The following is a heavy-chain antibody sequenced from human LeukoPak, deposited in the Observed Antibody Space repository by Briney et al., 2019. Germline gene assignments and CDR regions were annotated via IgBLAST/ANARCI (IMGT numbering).Heavy chain of an antibody. Sequence: PGGSLRLSCAASGFTFSFHLMTWVRQAPGKGLECVANIKYDGSEMYYVDSVKGRFTISRDNAKSSLFLQMNSLRAEDTAVYYCARGSYDLWGQGTLVTVSS. CDR2: IKYDGSEM. CDR3: ARGSYDL. D-gene: IGHD3-10*01. J-gene: IGHJ5*02. V-gene: IGHV3-7*01. CDR1: GFTFSFHL.